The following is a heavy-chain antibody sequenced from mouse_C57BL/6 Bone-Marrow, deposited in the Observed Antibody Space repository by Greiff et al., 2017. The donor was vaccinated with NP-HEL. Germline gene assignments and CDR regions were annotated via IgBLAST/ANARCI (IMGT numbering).Heavy chain of an antibody. Sequence: EVNVVESGGGLVKPGGSLKLSCAAPGFTFSSHTMSWVRPTPGKRLEWVATISGGGGNTYYPDRVKGRFTISRDNAKNTLYLQMSSLRSEDTALYYCARQGRLRRRGFDYWGQGTTLTVSS. CDR2: ISGGGGNT. CDR3: ARQGRLRRRGFDY. V-gene: IGHV5-9*01. J-gene: IGHJ2*01. CDR1: GFTFSSHT. D-gene: IGHD2-2*01.